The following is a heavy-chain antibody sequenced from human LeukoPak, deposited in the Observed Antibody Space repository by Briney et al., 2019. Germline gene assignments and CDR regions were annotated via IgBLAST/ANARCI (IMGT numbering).Heavy chain of an antibody. J-gene: IGHJ4*02. Sequence: GGSLRLSCAASGFTFSSYAMSWVRQAPGKGLEWVSGISGSGDNTYYADSVKGRFTISRDNSKNTLYLQMTSLRAEDTAIYYCVRRPGGEWLVARPFDYWGQGALVTVSS. CDR1: GFTFSSYA. CDR3: VRRPGGEWLVARPFDY. D-gene: IGHD6-19*01. V-gene: IGHV3-23*01. CDR2: ISGSGDNT.